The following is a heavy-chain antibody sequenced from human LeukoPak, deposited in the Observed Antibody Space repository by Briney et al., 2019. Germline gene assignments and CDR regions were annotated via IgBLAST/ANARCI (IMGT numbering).Heavy chain of an antibody. J-gene: IGHJ4*02. CDR2: INPNSGGT. V-gene: IGHV1-2*02. CDR1: GYTFTTYY. D-gene: IGHD6-19*01. Sequence: GASVKVSCKTSGYTFTTYYIHWVRQAPGQGLECLGWINPNSGGTDFAQKFQGRVTMTSDTSISTAYMELSGLRSDDTAVYYCARGGIGWSFDYWGQGTLVTVSS. CDR3: ARGGIGWSFDY.